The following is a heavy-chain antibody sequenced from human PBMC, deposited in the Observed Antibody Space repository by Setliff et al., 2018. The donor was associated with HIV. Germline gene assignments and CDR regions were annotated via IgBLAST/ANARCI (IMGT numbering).Heavy chain of an antibody. J-gene: IGHJ6*03. CDR2: IIPIFGTA. V-gene: IGHV1-69*13. Sequence: SVKVSCKASGGTFSSYAISWVRQAPGQGLEWMGGIIPIFGTADYAQKFQGRVTITADESTSTAYMELSSLRSEDTAVYYCARDPRIAVARDYYYYMDVWGKGTTVTVS. CDR1: GGTFSSYA. D-gene: IGHD6-19*01. CDR3: ARDPRIAVARDYYYYMDV.